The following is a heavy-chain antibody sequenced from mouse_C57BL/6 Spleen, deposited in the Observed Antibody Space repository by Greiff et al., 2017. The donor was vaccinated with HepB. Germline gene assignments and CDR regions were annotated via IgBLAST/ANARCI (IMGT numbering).Heavy chain of an antibody. CDR1: GYTFTDYN. CDR2: INPNNGGT. J-gene: IGHJ2*01. D-gene: IGHD2-1*01. Sequence: EVQLQQSGPELVKPGASVKMSCKASGYTFTDYNMHWVKQSHGKSLEWIGYINPNNGGTSYNQKFKGKATLTVNKSSSTAYMELRSLTSEDSAVYYCARDGNYDRVYFDYWGQGTTLTVSS. V-gene: IGHV1-22*01. CDR3: ARDGNYDRVYFDY.